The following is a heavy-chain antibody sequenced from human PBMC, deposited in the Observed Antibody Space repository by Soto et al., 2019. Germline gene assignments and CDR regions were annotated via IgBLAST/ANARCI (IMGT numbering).Heavy chain of an antibody. CDR1: GFIFSSSW. CDR3: ARGGF. J-gene: IGHJ4*02. V-gene: IGHV3-7*01. CDR2: INPDGSVQ. Sequence: VQLVESGGGLVQPGGSLRLSCATSGFIFSSSWMSWGRQAPGKGLEWVATINPDGSVQSHVDSVKGRFTISRDNAENSLYLQTSSLRGDDTAVYYCARGGFWGQGSLVAVSA. D-gene: IGHD3-16*01.